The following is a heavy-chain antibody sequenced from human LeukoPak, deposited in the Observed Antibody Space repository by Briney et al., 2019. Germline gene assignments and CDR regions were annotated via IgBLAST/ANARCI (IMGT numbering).Heavy chain of an antibody. Sequence: SVKVSCKASGGTFSSYAISWVRRAPGQGLEWMGGIIPIFGTANYAQKFQGRVTITADESTSTAYMELSSLRSEDTAVYYCARDKGYCSGGSCYWFDYWGQGTLVTVSS. D-gene: IGHD2-15*01. J-gene: IGHJ4*02. CDR3: ARDKGYCSGGSCYWFDY. CDR1: GGTFSSYA. CDR2: IIPIFGTA. V-gene: IGHV1-69*13.